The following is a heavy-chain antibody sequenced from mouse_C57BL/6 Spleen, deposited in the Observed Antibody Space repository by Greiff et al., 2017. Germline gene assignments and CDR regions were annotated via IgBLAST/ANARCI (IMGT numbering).Heavy chain of an antibody. D-gene: IGHD2-4*01. J-gene: IGHJ3*01. Sequence: QVQLQQPGAELVRPGSSVKLSCKASGYTFTSYWMDWVKQRPGQGLEWIGNIYPSDSETRYNQKFKDKATLTVDKSSSTAYMQLSSLTSEDSAVYYCARYYDYDRAWFAYWGQGTLVTVSA. CDR3: ARYYDYDRAWFAY. CDR2: IYPSDSET. CDR1: GYTFTSYW. V-gene: IGHV1-61*01.